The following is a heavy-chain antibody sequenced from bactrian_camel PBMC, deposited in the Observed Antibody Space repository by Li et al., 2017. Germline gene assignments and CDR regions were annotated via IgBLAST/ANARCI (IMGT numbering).Heavy chain of an antibody. CDR3: AKRGSWALEYDS. J-gene: IGHJ4*01. CDR1: GFTFSSYN. V-gene: IGHV3S40*01. Sequence: VQLVESGGGLVQPGGSLRLSCAASGFTFSSYNMAWVRQAPGKGLEWVSGSNSGGDTVDYADSVKDRFTISRDDAKNTLYLHMNNLKIEDTGMYFCAKRGSWALEYDSWGRGTQVTVS. D-gene: IGHD6*01. CDR2: SNSGGDTV.